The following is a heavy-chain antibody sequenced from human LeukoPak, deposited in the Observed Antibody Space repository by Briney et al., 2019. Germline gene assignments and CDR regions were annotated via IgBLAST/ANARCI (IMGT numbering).Heavy chain of an antibody. V-gene: IGHV3-7*01. CDR3: SREIWPGVY. D-gene: IGHD3-10*01. Sequence: GGSLRLSCAASGFTFSNYWMGWVRQAPGKGLEWVADIKQDGREKNYVDSVKGRFTISRDNAKNSLYLDMNSLRVEDTAVYYCSREIWPGVYWGQGTLVTVSS. CDR2: IKQDGREK. J-gene: IGHJ4*02. CDR1: GFTFSNYW.